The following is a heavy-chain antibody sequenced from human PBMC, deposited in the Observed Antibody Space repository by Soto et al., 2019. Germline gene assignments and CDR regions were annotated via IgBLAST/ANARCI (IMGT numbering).Heavy chain of an antibody. CDR3: ARTRGAMIYAISVYGMDV. CDR2: ISGSADST. J-gene: IGHJ6*02. CDR1: GFSFSGFA. D-gene: IGHD2-8*01. Sequence: EVQLLGSGGGFIHPGGSLRLSCAASGFSFSGFAMNWVRQAPGKGLEWVSIISGSADSTFYADSVKGRFTISRDNSKSTLYLQMNSLRDEDTAVYYCARTRGAMIYAISVYGMDVWGQGTTVTVSS. V-gene: IGHV3-23*01.